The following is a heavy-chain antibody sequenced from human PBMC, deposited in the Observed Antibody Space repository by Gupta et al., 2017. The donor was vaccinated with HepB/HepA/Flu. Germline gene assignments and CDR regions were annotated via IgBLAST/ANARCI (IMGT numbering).Heavy chain of an antibody. CDR3: TKGYWGDF. CDR1: GFNFSIFD. D-gene: IGHD2-21*01. Sequence: EVQVLESGVGLVQPGGSLRLSCAASGFNFSIFDMTWVRQAPGKGLEWVSGILGSSGRTDYADSVKGRFTISRDISKSTLYLQMTSLRAEDTAIYYCTKGYWGDFWGQGTMVTVSS. CDR2: ILGSSGRT. V-gene: IGHV3-23*01. J-gene: IGHJ3*01.